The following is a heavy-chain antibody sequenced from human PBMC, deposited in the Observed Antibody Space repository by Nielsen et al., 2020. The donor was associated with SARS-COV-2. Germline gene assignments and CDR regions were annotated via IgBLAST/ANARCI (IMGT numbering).Heavy chain of an antibody. CDR2: IQQDGSEK. D-gene: IGHD2-21*01. Sequence: GGSLRLSCAASGFTFSDYYMSWVRQAPGKGLEWLANIQQDGSEKNYVDSVKGRFTISRDNAKNSLYLEMNSLRAEDTAVYYCARYSGAYWGQGTLVTVSS. V-gene: IGHV3-7*01. J-gene: IGHJ4*02. CDR1: GFTFSDYY. CDR3: ARYSGAY.